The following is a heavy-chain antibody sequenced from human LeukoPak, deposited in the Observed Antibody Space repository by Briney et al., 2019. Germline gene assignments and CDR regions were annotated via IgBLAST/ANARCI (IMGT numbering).Heavy chain of an antibody. CDR2: ISYDGSNK. D-gene: IGHD2-15*01. CDR3: AREGEGCSGGSCYPGMDV. J-gene: IGHJ6*02. Sequence: GGSLRPSCAASGFTFSNYWISWVRQAPGKGLEWVAVISYDGSNKYYADSVKGRFTISRDNSKNTLYLQMNSLRAEDTAVYYCAREGEGCSGGSCYPGMDVWGQGTTVTVSS. CDR1: GFTFSNYW. V-gene: IGHV3-30-3*01.